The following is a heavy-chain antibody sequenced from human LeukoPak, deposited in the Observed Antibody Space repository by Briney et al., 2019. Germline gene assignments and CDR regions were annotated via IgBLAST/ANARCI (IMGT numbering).Heavy chain of an antibody. CDR1: GFTFRGYA. D-gene: IGHD6-19*01. V-gene: IGHV3-23*01. J-gene: IGHJ4*02. CDR3: ARQRGSGCLDY. Sequence: GGSLRLSCAASGFTFRGYAMTWVRQAPGKGLEWVSVISSSGGSAYYADSVKGRFTISRDNAKNSLSLQMNSLRAEDTAVYYCARQRGSGCLDYWGQGTLVTVSS. CDR2: ISSSGGSA.